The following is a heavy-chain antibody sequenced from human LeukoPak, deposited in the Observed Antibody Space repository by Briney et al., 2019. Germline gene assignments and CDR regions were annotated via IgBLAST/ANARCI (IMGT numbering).Heavy chain of an antibody. CDR1: GFTFSSYS. CDR3: ASTDYGDYDY. J-gene: IGHJ4*02. D-gene: IGHD4-17*01. CDR2: ISSSSSTI. V-gene: IGHV3-48*04. Sequence: GGSLRLSCAASGFTFSSYSMNWVRQAPGKGLEWVSYISSSSSTIYCADSVKGRFTISRDNAKNSLYLQMNSLRAEDTAVYYCASTDYGDYDYWGQGTLVTVSS.